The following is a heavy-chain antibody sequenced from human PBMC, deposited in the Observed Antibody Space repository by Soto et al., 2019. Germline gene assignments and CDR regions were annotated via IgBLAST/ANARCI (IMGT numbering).Heavy chain of an antibody. V-gene: IGHV1-3*01. CDR3: VRGSSSWYPYYYYYGMDV. CDR1: GYTFTSYA. Sequence: ASVKVSCKASGYTFTSYAMHWVRQAPGRRLEWMGWINAGNGNTKYSQKFQGRVTITRDTSASTAYMELSSLRSEDTAVYYCVRGSSSWYPYYYYYGMDVWGQGTTVTVSS. D-gene: IGHD6-13*01. J-gene: IGHJ6*02. CDR2: INAGNGNT.